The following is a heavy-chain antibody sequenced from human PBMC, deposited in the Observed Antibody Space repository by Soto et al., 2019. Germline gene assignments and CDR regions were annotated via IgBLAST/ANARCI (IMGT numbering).Heavy chain of an antibody. V-gene: IGHV1-69*02. CDR2: IIPIIGIA. CDR1: GGTFSSYT. D-gene: IGHD2-15*01. CDR3: ARQEGGTEGSDWFDP. Sequence: QVQLVQSGAEVKETGSSVKVSCKASGGTFSSYTFSWVRQAPGQGLEWMGTIIPIIGIANYAQKFQGRVTITADKSTSTAYMELRSLRSEDTAVYYCARQEGGTEGSDWFDPWGQGTLVTVSS. J-gene: IGHJ5*02.